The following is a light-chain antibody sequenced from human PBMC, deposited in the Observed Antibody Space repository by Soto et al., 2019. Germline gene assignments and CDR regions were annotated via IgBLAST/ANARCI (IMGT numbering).Light chain of an antibody. CDR3: QQANSVPPIT. Sequence: DIQMTQSPSSVSASVGDRVTITCRESQGISNWLAWYQKKPGKAPKLLIYAASSLQSGVPSRFSGSGSGTDFTLTISSLQPEDFAFNYCQQANSVPPITFGQGTRLEIK. J-gene: IGKJ5*01. CDR1: QGISNW. V-gene: IGKV1-12*01. CDR2: AAS.